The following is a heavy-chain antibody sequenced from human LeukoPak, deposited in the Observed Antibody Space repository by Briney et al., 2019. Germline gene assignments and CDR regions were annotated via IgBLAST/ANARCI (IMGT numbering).Heavy chain of an antibody. CDR3: ARRRSSSYGWIDY. J-gene: IGHJ4*02. V-gene: IGHV1-2*02. CDR1: GYTFTGYY. CDR2: INPNSGGT. D-gene: IGHD4-17*01. Sequence: ASVKVSCKASGYTFTGYYMHWVRQAPGQGLEWRGWINPNSGGTNYAQKFQGRVTMTRDTSISTAYMELSSLRSEDTAVYYCARRRSSSYGWIDYWGQGTLVTVSS.